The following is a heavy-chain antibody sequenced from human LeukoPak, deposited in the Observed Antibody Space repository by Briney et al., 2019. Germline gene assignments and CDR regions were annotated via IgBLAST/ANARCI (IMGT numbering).Heavy chain of an antibody. J-gene: IGHJ4*02. CDR3: ARDRGSYPPYFDY. CDR1: GFTFSSYS. V-gene: IGHV3-21*01. CDR2: ISSSSSYI. D-gene: IGHD1-26*01. Sequence: GGSLRLSCAASGFTFSSYSMNWVRQAPGKGLEWVSSISSSSSYIYYADSVKGRFTISRDSAKNSPYLQMNSLRAEDTAVYYCARDRGSYPPYFDYWGQGTLVTVSS.